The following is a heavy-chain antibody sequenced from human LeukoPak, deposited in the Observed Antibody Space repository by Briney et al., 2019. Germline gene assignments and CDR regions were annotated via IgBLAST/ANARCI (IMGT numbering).Heavy chain of an antibody. Sequence: GGSLRLSCAASGFTFDDYIMHWVRQVPGKGLEWVAIISWDGGNTFYGDSVEGRFTISRDNSKNSLYLQMNSLKTEDTALYYCAKDTSGWPPTYYLDYWGQGAMVTVSS. CDR3: AKDTSGWPPTYYLDY. CDR2: ISWDGGNT. CDR1: GFTFDDYI. D-gene: IGHD6-19*01. V-gene: IGHV3-43*01. J-gene: IGHJ4*02.